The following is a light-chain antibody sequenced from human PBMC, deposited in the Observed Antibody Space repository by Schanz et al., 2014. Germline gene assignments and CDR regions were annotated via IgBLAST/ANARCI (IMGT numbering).Light chain of an antibody. V-gene: IGKV1-5*01. CDR1: QSIGSW. J-gene: IGKJ1*01. Sequence: DIQVTQSPSSLSASVGDTVTITCRASQSIGSWLAWYQQKPGKAPKLLIYDASNLETGVPSRFSGSGSGTDFTLTISSLQPDDFATYYCQQYSGFWTFGQGTKVEIK. CDR3: QQYSGFWT. CDR2: DAS.